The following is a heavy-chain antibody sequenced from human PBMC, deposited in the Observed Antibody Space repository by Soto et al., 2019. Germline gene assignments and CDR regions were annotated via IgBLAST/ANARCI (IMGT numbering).Heavy chain of an antibody. V-gene: IGHV1-18*01. CDR1: GYTFTSYG. D-gene: IGHD3-3*01. Sequence: ASVKVSCKASGYTFTSYGISWVRQAPGQGLEWMGWISAYNGNTNYAQKLQGRVTMTTDTSTSTAYMELRSLRSDDTAVYYCARNVLRFLEWLLYRDGYYYYYMDVWGKGTTVTVSS. CDR3: ARNVLRFLEWLLYRDGYYYYYMDV. J-gene: IGHJ6*03. CDR2: ISAYNGNT.